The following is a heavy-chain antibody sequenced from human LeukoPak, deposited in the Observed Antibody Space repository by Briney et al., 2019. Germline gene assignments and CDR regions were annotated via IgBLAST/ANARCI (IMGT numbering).Heavy chain of an antibody. CDR1: GFTVSTNY. D-gene: IGHD6-19*01. CDR2: IYSGGIT. V-gene: IGHV3-66*02. CDR3: TRRHSSGSN. Sequence: GGCLRFSCAASGFTVSTNYMSWVRQAPGKGLEWVSVIYSGGITYYADSVKGRFNISRDNSKNTLYLQMNSLRPEDTALYYCTRRHSSGSNWGQGTLVTVSS. J-gene: IGHJ4*02.